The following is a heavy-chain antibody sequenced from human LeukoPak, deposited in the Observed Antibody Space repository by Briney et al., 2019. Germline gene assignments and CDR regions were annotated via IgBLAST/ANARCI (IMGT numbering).Heavy chain of an antibody. V-gene: IGHV1-8*03. Sequence: ASVKVSCKASGYTFTSYDINWVRQAAGQGLEWMAWMNPNSGDTGYAQKFQGRVTITRNTSISTAYMELSSLRSEDTAVYYCARAGRGMVRGVIIPYFDYWGQGTLVTVSS. CDR1: GYTFTSYD. J-gene: IGHJ4*02. D-gene: IGHD3-10*01. CDR2: MNPNSGDT. CDR3: ARAGRGMVRGVIIPYFDY.